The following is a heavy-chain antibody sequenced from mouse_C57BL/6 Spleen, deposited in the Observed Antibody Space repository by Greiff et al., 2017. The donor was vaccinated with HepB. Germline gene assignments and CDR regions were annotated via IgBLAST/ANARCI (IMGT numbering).Heavy chain of an antibody. D-gene: IGHD1-1*01. V-gene: IGHV1-15*01. J-gene: IGHJ2*01. CDR3: ARSSDYYPLDY. Sequence: QVQLQQSGAELVRPGASVTLSCKASGYTFTDYEMHWVKQTPVHGLEWIGAIDPETGGTAYNQKFKGKATLTADKSSSTAYMQFSSLTSEDSAIYYCARSSDYYPLDYWGQGTTLTVSS. CDR2: IDPETGGT. CDR1: GYTFTDYE.